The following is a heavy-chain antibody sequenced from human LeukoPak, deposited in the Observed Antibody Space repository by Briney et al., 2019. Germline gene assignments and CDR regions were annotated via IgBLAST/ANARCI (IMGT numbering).Heavy chain of an antibody. CDR3: ARLSTIMVRADFDY. J-gene: IGHJ4*02. D-gene: IGHD3-10*01. CDR1: GGPISSSSYY. V-gene: IGHV4-39*01. Sequence: PSETLSLTCTVSGGPISSSSYYWGWIRQPPGKGLEWIGSIYYSGSTYYNPSLKSRVTISVDTSKNQFSLKLSSVTAADTAVYYCARLSTIMVRADFDYWGQGTLVTVSS. CDR2: IYYSGST.